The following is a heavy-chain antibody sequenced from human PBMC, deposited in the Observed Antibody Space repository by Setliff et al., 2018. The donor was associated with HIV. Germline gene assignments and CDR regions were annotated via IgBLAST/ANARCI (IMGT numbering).Heavy chain of an antibody. Sequence: GASVKVSCKASGYNFITYYIHWVRQAPGQGLEWMGLINPRSGSTNYAQKFQDRVTMTSDTSTRTVYMELSSLRSDDTAVYYCAKVMSITMVRGALGNWGQGTLVTVS. CDR2: INPRSGST. V-gene: IGHV1-46*01. D-gene: IGHD3-10*01. CDR1: GYNFITYY. J-gene: IGHJ4*02. CDR3: AKVMSITMVRGALGN.